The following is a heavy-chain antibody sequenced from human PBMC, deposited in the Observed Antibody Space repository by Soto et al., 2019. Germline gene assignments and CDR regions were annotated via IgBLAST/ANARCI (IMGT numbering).Heavy chain of an antibody. CDR3: ARYEYFDY. V-gene: IGHV1-3*01. CDR1: GYTFTNYP. CDR2: IDAGNGNT. Sequence: QVQLMQSGAEVKRPGASMKISCKTSGYTFTNYPIHWVRQAPGQTLEWMGWIDAGNGNTKYSQTFQGRVTFTRDTFSNTAYMELSSLRSEDTAVYYCARYEYFDYWGQGTLVTVSS. D-gene: IGHD3-3*01. J-gene: IGHJ4*02.